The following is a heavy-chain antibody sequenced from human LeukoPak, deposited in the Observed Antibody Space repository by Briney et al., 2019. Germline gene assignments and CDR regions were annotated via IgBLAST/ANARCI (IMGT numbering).Heavy chain of an antibody. D-gene: IGHD3-10*01. CDR1: GYSISSGYH. J-gene: IGHJ5*02. Sequence: SETLSLTCTVSGYSISSGYHWGWIRQPPGKGLEWIGSIYYSGSTYYNPSLKSRVTISVDTSKNQFSLKLSSVTAADTAVYYCARARVRGVITPLPNWFDPWGQGTLVTVSS. CDR3: ARARVRGVITPLPNWFDP. V-gene: IGHV4-38-2*02. CDR2: IYYSGST.